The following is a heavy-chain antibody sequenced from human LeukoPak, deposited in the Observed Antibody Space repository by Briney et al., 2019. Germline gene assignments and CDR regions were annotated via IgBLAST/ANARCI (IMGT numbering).Heavy chain of an antibody. Sequence: GGSLRLSCAASGFTFSSYSMNWVRQAPGKGLEWVAVISYDGSNKYYADSVKGRFTISRDNSKNTVYLQMNSLRAEDTAVYYCARDPTVVPAASYMDVWGKGTTVTISS. D-gene: IGHD2-2*01. CDR3: ARDPTVVPAASYMDV. CDR2: ISYDGSNK. V-gene: IGHV3-30*03. J-gene: IGHJ6*03. CDR1: GFTFSSYS.